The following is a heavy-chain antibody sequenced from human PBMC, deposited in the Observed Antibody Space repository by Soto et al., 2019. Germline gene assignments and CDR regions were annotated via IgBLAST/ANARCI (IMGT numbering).Heavy chain of an antibody. V-gene: IGHV1-69*01. CDR2: IIPIFGTA. CDR3: ARDGGRHAGGIDY. CDR1: GGTFSSYS. J-gene: IGHJ4*02. Sequence: QVQLVQSGAEVKQPGSSVKVSCKASGGTFSSYSINWVRQSPGQGLEWMGEIIPIFGTANYAQKFQGRVTMPADESTSTAYMELSSLRSEDTAVYYCARDGGRHAGGIDYWGQGTLVTVSS. D-gene: IGHD1-26*01.